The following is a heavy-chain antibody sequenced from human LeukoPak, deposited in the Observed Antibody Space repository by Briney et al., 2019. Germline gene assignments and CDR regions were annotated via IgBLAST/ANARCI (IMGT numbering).Heavy chain of an antibody. CDR3: AKSDRGSSRYVWYFQH. CDR1: GVTFDDYA. V-gene: IGHV3-9*01. D-gene: IGHD6-13*01. CDR2: IAWDGEIL. Sequence: GGSLRLSCVVSGVTFDDYAIHWVRQAPGKGLEWVSGIAWDGEILGYADSVKGRFTISRDSAKNSLFLQMSSLRTEDTALYYSAKSDRGSSRYVWYFQHWGQGTLVTVSS. J-gene: IGHJ1*01.